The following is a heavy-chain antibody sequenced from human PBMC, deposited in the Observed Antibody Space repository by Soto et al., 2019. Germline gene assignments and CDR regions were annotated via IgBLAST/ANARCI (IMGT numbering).Heavy chain of an antibody. CDR3: ARREIQGPIDY. CDR2: IYYSGTT. D-gene: IGHD1-26*01. J-gene: IGHJ4*02. CDR1: GYSINSSNW. V-gene: IGHV4-28*01. Sequence: PSETLSLTCAAFGYSINSSNWWCWIRQPPGKGLEWIGYIYYSGTTYYNPSLKSRVTMSVDTSKNQFSLKLTSVTAVDTAVYYCARREIQGPIDYWGQGTLVTVSS.